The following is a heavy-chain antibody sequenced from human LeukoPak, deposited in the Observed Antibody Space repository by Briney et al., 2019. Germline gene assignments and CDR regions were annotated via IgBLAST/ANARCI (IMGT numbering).Heavy chain of an antibody. Sequence: PGGSLRLSRAASGFTVSSNYMSWVRQAPGKGLEWVSVIYSGGSTYYADSVKGRFTISRDNSKNTLYLQMNSLRAEDTAVYYCARVWYSSGLNWFDPWGQGTLVTVSS. CDR1: GFTVSSNY. J-gene: IGHJ5*02. D-gene: IGHD6-19*01. CDR2: IYSGGST. V-gene: IGHV3-53*01. CDR3: ARVWYSSGLNWFDP.